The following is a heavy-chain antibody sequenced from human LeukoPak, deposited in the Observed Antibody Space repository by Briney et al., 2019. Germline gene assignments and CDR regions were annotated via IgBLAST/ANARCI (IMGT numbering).Heavy chain of an antibody. Sequence: GASVKVSCKTSGYTFTGYYIHWVRQAPGQGLEWMGWFDPNSGGTNYAQKFQGRVTMTRDTSISTAYMELSRLTSADTAVYRCATPSSSTWYGFDPWGQGTLVTVSS. CDR1: GYTFTGYY. CDR2: FDPNSGGT. D-gene: IGHD6-13*01. J-gene: IGHJ5*02. CDR3: ATPSSSTWYGFDP. V-gene: IGHV1-2*02.